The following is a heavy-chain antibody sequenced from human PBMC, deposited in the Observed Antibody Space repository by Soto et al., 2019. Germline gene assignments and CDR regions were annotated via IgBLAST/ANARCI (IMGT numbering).Heavy chain of an antibody. CDR3: ARDQGFRVVINSNWFDP. J-gene: IGHJ5*02. CDR1: GYTFSRYG. D-gene: IGHD2-21*01. Sequence: ASVKVSCKASGYTFSRYGIMWVRQAPGQGLEWMGWISAYNGNTDSAEKLRGRLTMTTDASTTTAYMELRSLRSDDTAIYYCARDQGFRVVINSNWFDPWGQGALVTVSS. CDR2: ISAYNGNT. V-gene: IGHV1-18*01.